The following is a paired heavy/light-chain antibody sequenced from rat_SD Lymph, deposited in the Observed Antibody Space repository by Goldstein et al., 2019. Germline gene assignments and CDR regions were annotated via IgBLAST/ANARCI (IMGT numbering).Light chain of an antibody. CDR1: ESVSSS. V-gene: IGKV3S10*01. Sequence: DTVLTQSPALAVSLGQRVTISCKASESVSSSSYSYMHWYQQKPGQQPKLLIYHASNLESGVPARFSGSGSGTDFTLNIDPVEADDIATYFCQQSWNDPYTFGAGTKLELK. J-gene: IGKJ2-3*01. CDR3: QQSWNDPYT. CDR2: HAS.
Heavy chain of an antibody. V-gene: IGHV1-11*01. J-gene: IGHJ3*01. Sequence: EVQLQQSGAELGKPGTSVKLSCKVSGYNIRSTYMHWVNQRPGKGLEWIGRIDPANGNTIYAEKFKSKATLTADTSSNTAYMQLSQLKSDDTAIYFCAMEEQGGFAYWGQGTLVTVSS. CDR1: GYNIRSTY. CDR3: AMEEQGGFAY. D-gene: IGHD1-2*01. CDR2: IDPANGNT.